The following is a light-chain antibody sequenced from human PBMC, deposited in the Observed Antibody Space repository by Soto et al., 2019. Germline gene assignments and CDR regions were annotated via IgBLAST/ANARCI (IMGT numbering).Light chain of an antibody. J-gene: IGKJ4*01. CDR2: AAS. Sequence: EIVLTQSPGTLSLSPGERATLSCRASQSVRSSYLAWYQQKPGQAPRLVIYAASNRATGGIADRFSGSGSGTDFTLTISRLEPEDFAVYYCQYYGSSVTFAGGTKVDIK. CDR1: QSVRSSY. V-gene: IGKV3-20*01. CDR3: QYYGSSVT.